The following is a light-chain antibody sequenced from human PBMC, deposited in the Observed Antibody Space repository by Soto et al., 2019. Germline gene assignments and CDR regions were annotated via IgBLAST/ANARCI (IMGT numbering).Light chain of an antibody. CDR2: EVS. Sequence: QSLLNKPPSASGSPGQSVTISCHGTSSDVGAYNYVSWYQQLPGKAPKLIIYEVSKRPSGVPDRFSGSKSGNTASLTVSGLQAEDEADYYCASYAGTYSFFYVFGTGTKVTVL. CDR1: SSDVGAYNY. V-gene: IGLV2-8*01. CDR3: ASYAGTYSFFYV. J-gene: IGLJ1*01.